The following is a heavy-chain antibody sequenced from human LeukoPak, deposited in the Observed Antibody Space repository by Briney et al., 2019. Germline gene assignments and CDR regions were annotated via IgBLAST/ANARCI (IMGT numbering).Heavy chain of an antibody. CDR1: GGTFSAYW. CDR2: IRQDGSEK. J-gene: IGHJ4*02. CDR3: AREYHLDY. V-gene: IGHV3-7*04. Sequence: GGSLRLSCAASGGTFSAYWRSWVRQAPGKGLEWVANIRQDGSEKYYVDSVKGRFTISRDNAKNSLYLQMNILRAEETAVYYCAREYHLDYWGQGTLVTVSA. D-gene: IGHD1-14*01.